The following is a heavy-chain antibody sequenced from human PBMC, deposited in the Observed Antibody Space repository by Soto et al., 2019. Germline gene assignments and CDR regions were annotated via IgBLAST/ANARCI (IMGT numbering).Heavy chain of an antibody. J-gene: IGHJ4*02. V-gene: IGHV4-4*02. CDR2: IYHSGST. CDR3: ARDNITIFGVVITRTGFDY. D-gene: IGHD3-3*01. CDR1: GGSISSSNW. Sequence: SETLSLTCAVSGGSISSSNWWSWVRQPPGKGLEWIGEIYHSGSTNYNPSLKSRVTISVDKSKNQFSLKLSSVTVADTAVYYCARDNITIFGVVITRTGFDYWGQGTRVTVSS.